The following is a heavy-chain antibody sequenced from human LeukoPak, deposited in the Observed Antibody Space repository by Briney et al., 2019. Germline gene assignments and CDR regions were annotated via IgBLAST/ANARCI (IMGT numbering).Heavy chain of an antibody. D-gene: IGHD5-18*01. CDR3: ARPSLGGYSYGYIGSPFDY. Sequence: ASVKVSCKVSGYTLTELSIHWVRQAPGKGLEWMGGFDPEDGETIYAQKFQGRVTMTEDTSTDTAYMELSSLRSQDTAVYYCARPSLGGYSYGYIGSPFDYWGQGTLVTVSS. CDR2: FDPEDGET. CDR1: GYTLTELS. V-gene: IGHV1-24*01. J-gene: IGHJ4*02.